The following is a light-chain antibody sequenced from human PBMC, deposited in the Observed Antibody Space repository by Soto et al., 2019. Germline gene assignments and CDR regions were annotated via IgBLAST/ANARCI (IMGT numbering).Light chain of an antibody. Sequence: QSALTQPASVSGSPGQSITISCTGTSSDIGGYNYISWYQQLPGKALKFIIYDVRNRPSGVSNRFSGSRSGNTAALTISGLQAEDEAESYCSSYTRSSTVIFGGGTKVTVL. J-gene: IGLJ2*01. CDR1: SSDIGGYNY. V-gene: IGLV2-14*01. CDR3: SSYTRSSTVI. CDR2: DVR.